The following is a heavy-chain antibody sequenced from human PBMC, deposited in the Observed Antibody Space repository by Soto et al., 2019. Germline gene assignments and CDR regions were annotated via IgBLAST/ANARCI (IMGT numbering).Heavy chain of an antibody. CDR3: ARGRARHSSVWSWFDP. D-gene: IGHD6-13*01. Sequence: SETLSLTCGVSGGTIRSPDWWTWVRQPPGKGLEWIGEIFQSGSTNYTPSLESRVTISVDKSKNQFSLTLTSVTAADTAVHFCARGRARHSSVWSWFDPWGQGILVTVSS. CDR2: IFQSGST. V-gene: IGHV4-4*02. CDR1: GGTIRSPDW. J-gene: IGHJ5*02.